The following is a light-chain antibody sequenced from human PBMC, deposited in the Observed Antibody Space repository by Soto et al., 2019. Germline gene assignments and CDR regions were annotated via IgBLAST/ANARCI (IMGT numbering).Light chain of an antibody. CDR1: QSVSSY. J-gene: IGKJ3*01. CDR3: QQRSNWPHVA. Sequence: EIVLTQSPATLSLSPGERATLSCRASQSVSSYLAWYQQKPGQAPRLLIYDASNRATGIPARFSGSGSGTDFSLTISSLELEDFAVYYCQQRSNWPHVAFVPGTKVDIK. CDR2: DAS. V-gene: IGKV3-11*01.